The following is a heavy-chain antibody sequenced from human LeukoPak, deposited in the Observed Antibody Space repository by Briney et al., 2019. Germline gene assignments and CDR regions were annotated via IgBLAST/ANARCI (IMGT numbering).Heavy chain of an antibody. Sequence: ASVKVSCKASGGTFSSYAISWVRQAPGQGLEWMGRIIPILGIANYAQKFQGRVTITADKSTSTAYMELSSLRSEDTAVYYCARVRGDPYYFDYWGQGTLVTVSS. CDR1: GGTFSSYA. CDR3: ARVRGDPYYFDY. V-gene: IGHV1-69*04. J-gene: IGHJ4*02. D-gene: IGHD3-10*01. CDR2: IIPILGIA.